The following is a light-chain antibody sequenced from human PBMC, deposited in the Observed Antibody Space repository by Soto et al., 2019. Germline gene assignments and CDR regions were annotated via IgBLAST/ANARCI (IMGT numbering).Light chain of an antibody. CDR1: SSDVGGYNY. J-gene: IGLJ2*01. V-gene: IGLV2-8*01. Sequence: QSALTQPPSASGSPGQSVTISCTGTSSDVGGYNYVSWYQQHPGKAPKLMIYEVSKRPSGVTDRFSGSKSGNTASLTVSGLQAEDEEDYYCSSYAGSNNLVVFGGGTKVTVL. CDR3: SSYAGSNNLVV. CDR2: EVS.